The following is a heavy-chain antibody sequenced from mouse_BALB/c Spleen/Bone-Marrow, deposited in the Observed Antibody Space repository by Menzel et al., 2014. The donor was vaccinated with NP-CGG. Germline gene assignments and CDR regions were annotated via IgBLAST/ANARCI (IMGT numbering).Heavy chain of an antibody. Sequence: QVQLQQSGAELVKPGASVKLSCKASGYTFTSYWIHWVKQGPGQGLEWIGEIHPGNGRTNYSEKFKTKATLTVDKSSSTAHMQLSSLTSEDSAVYYCARGTARAMMDYWGQGTSVTVSS. CDR2: IHPGNGRT. CDR3: ARGTARAMMDY. CDR1: GYTFTSYW. D-gene: IGHD3-2*01. V-gene: IGHV1S81*02. J-gene: IGHJ4*01.